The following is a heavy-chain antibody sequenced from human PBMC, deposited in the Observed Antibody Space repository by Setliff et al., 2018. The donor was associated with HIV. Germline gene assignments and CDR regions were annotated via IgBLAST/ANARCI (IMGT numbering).Heavy chain of an antibody. V-gene: IGHV3-73*01. CDR2: IRSKGYGSAT. CDR3: TRHSTDPWSLLDY. D-gene: IGHD1-1*01. J-gene: IGHJ4*02. Sequence: GGSLRLSCAASGFTFSGSAMHWVRQASGKGLEWVGRIRSKGYGSATAYAASVKGRFTISRDDSKNTAYLQMDSLKAEDTAVYYCTRHSTDPWSLLDYWGQGTLVTVSS. CDR1: GFTFSGSA.